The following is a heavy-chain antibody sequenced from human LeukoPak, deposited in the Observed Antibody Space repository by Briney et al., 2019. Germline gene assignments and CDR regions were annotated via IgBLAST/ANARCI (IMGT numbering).Heavy chain of an antibody. J-gene: IGHJ4*02. V-gene: IGHV1-18*04. CDR1: GYTFTGYY. CDR2: ISAYNGNT. CDR3: ARTSQGSYLDY. D-gene: IGHD1-26*01. Sequence: ASVKVSCKASGYTFTGYYMHWVRQAPGQGLEWMGWISAYNGNTNYAQKVQGRVTMTTDTSTSTAYMDLRSLRSDDTAVYYCARTSQGSYLDYWGQGTLVTVSS.